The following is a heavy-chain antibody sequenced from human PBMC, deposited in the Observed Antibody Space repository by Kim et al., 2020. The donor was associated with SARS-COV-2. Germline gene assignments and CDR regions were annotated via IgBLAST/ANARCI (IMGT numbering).Heavy chain of an antibody. J-gene: IGHJ4*02. V-gene: IGHV6-1*01. CDR1: GDSVSSNSAA. CDR2: TYYRSTWYN. Sequence: SQTLSLTCAISGDSVSSNSAAWNWIRQSPSRGLEWLGRTYYRSTWYNDYAPSVKGRITINPDTSKNQFSLHLSSVTPDYTGVYYCARDPPPCSSCLDYWGQGTVVTVSS. D-gene: IGHD2-15*01. CDR3: ARDPPPCSSCLDY.